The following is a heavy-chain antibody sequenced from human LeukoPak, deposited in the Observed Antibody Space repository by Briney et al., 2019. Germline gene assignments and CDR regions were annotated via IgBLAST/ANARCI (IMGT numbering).Heavy chain of an antibody. Sequence: GGSLRLSCAASGFTFSSYAMSWVRQAPGKGLEWVSAISGSGGSTYYADSVKGRFTISRDNSKITLYLQMNSLRAEDTAVYYCAKGLVGSGWIYFDYWGQGTLVTISS. CDR2: ISGSGGST. CDR3: AKGLVGSGWIYFDY. V-gene: IGHV3-23*01. D-gene: IGHD6-19*01. J-gene: IGHJ4*02. CDR1: GFTFSSYA.